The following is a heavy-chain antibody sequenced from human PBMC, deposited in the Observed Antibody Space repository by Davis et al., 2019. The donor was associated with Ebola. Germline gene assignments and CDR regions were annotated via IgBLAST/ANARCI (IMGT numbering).Heavy chain of an antibody. V-gene: IGHV1-18*01. CDR3: VRDFWSDDPGY. CDR1: GYTFTSYG. Sequence: ASVKVSCKTSGYTFTSYGITWVRQAPGQGLEWMGWSSTSNGNTNYAQKLQGRVTMTTDTSTSTAYMELRSLRSDDTAMYYCVRDFWSDDPGYWGQGTLVPVSS. D-gene: IGHD3-3*01. J-gene: IGHJ4*02. CDR2: SSTSNGNT.